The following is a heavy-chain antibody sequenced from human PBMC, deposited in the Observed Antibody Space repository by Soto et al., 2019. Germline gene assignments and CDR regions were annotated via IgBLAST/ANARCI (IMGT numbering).Heavy chain of an antibody. D-gene: IGHD3-3*01. Sequence: ASVKVSCKASGYSLTPYSIHWVRQAPGQRLEWMGWIDSGNGDTKYSQNFQDRVTITWDTSASAAYMELSSLRSKDTAVYYCARDAYYDFWGKRWFDPWGQGTLVTVSS. CDR2: IDSGNGDT. V-gene: IGHV1-3*01. J-gene: IGHJ5*02. CDR3: ARDAYYDFWGKRWFDP. CDR1: GYSLTPYS.